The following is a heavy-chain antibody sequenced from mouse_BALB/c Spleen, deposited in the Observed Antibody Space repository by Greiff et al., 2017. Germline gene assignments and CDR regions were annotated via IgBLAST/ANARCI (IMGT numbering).Heavy chain of an antibody. CDR3: AIRLYGSTMDY. CDR1: GFTFSSFG. Sequence: EVQLVESGGGLVQPGGSRKLSCAASGFTFSSFGMHWVRQAPEKGLEWVAYLSSGSSTIYYADTVKGRFTISRDNPKNTLFLQMTSLRSEDTAMYYCAIRLYGSTMDYWGQGTSVTVSS. D-gene: IGHD1-1*01. J-gene: IGHJ4*01. CDR2: LSSGSSTI. V-gene: IGHV5-17*02.